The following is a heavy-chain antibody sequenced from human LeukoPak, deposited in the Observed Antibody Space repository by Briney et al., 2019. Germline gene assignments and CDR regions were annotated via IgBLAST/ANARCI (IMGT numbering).Heavy chain of an antibody. Sequence: ASVKVSCKASGYTFTGYYMHWVRQAPGQGLEWMGWINPNSGCTNYAQKFQGRFTMTKDTSISTAYMELSRLRSDDTAVYYCARVAFCCGYRYGFPGGYWGQGTLVTVSS. CDR3: ARVAFCCGYRYGFPGGY. J-gene: IGHJ4*02. D-gene: IGHD5-18*01. CDR2: INPNSGCT. CDR1: GYTFTGYY. V-gene: IGHV1-2*02.